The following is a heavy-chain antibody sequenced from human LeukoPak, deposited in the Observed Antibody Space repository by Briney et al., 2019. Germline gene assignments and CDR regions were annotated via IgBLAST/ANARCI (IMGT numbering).Heavy chain of an antibody. Sequence: GRSLRLSCAASGFTFSSYGMHWVRQAPGRGLEYVSAISSNGGSTYYANSVKGRFTISRDNSKNTLYLQMGSLRDEDMAVYYCARVRWAAPAGAPIGAFDIWGQGTMVTVSS. CDR1: GFTFSSYG. D-gene: IGHD6-13*01. CDR2: ISSNGGST. CDR3: ARVRWAAPAGAPIGAFDI. V-gene: IGHV3-64*01. J-gene: IGHJ3*02.